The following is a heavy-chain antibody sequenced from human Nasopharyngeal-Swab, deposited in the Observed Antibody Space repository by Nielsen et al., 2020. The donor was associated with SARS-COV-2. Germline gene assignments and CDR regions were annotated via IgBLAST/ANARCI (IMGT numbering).Heavy chain of an antibody. D-gene: IGHD3-3*01. Sequence: PGKGLDWIGEINHSGSTNYNPSLKSRVTISVDTSKNQFSLKLSSVTAADTAVYYCARGLGKQITIFEVVIAYNWFDPWGQGTLVTVSS. CDR2: INHSGST. J-gene: IGHJ5*02. CDR3: ARGLGKQITIFEVVIAYNWFDP. V-gene: IGHV4-34*01.